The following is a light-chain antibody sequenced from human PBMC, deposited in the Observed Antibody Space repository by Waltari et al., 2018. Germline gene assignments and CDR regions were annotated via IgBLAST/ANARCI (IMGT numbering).Light chain of an antibody. V-gene: IGKV3-20*01. CDR2: GAS. CDR1: QSVSHNN. CDR3: QQYAGTPIT. Sequence: ELVLTQSPGTLSLSPGERATLSCRATQSVSHNNLAWYQQKGGQAPRLLIYGASSRATGIPDRFSGSGSGTGFTLSISRLEPEDYGVYYCQQYAGTPITFGGGTKVE. J-gene: IGKJ4*01.